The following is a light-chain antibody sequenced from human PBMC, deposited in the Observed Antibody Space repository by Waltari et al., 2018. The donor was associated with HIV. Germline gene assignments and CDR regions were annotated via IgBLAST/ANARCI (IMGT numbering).Light chain of an antibody. CDR3: CSYANSSDV. CDR2: DVS. CDR1: SSDVGSYNL. Sequence: QSALTQPASMSGSPGQSITIPCTGTSSDVGSYNLFSWYQQHPGEAPKFITYDVSKRPSGVSNRFSGSKSGNTASLTISGLQAEDEADYYCCSYANSSDVFGGGTKVTVL. J-gene: IGLJ2*01. V-gene: IGLV2-23*02.